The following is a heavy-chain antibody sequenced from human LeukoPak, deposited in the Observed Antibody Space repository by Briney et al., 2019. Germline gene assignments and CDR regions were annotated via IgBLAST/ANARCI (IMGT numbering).Heavy chain of an antibody. V-gene: IGHV3-30*03. CDR3: ARGPPCGSRSDYFDY. CDR2: ISYDGSNK. CDR1: GFTFSSYG. J-gene: IGHJ4*02. Sequence: GRSLRLSCAASGFTFSSYGMHWVRQAPGKGLEWVAVISYDGSNKYYADSVKGRFTISRDNSKNTLYLQMNSLRAEDTAVYYCARGPPCGSRSDYFDYWGQGTLVTVSS. D-gene: IGHD3-10*01.